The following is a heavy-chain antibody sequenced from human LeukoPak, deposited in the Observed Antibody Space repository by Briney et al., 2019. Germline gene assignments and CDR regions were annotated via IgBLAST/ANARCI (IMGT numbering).Heavy chain of an antibody. CDR1: GGSISSYY. V-gene: IGHV4-39*07. CDR3: ARGGEGYDFWSGYHYYFDY. Sequence: SETLSLTCTVSGGSISSYYWGWIRQPPGKGLEWIGSIYYSGSTYYNPSLKSRVTISVDTSKNQFSLKLSSVTAADTAVYYCARGGEGYDFWSGYHYYFDYWGQGTLVTVSS. D-gene: IGHD3-3*01. CDR2: IYYSGST. J-gene: IGHJ4*02.